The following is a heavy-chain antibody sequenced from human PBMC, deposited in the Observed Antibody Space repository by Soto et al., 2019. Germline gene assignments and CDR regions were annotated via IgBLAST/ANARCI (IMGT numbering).Heavy chain of an antibody. Sequence: SETLSLTCTVSGASISSSYWSWIRQSPGKGLEWIGYVYYSGSTNYNPSLKSRVTISVDTSKNQFSLKLGSVTAVDTAVYYCARGYYDSSGQSNTFDIWGQGTMVTVSS. CDR1: GASISSSY. V-gene: IGHV4-59*01. CDR3: ARGYYDSSGQSNTFDI. J-gene: IGHJ3*02. CDR2: VYYSGST. D-gene: IGHD3-22*01.